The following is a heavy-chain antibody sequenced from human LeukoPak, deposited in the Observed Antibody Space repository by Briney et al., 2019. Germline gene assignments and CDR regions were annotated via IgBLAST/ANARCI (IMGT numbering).Heavy chain of an antibody. CDR2: INPNSGAT. D-gene: IGHD4-17*01. CDR3: AREMTPVGGSPLIWFDP. CDR1: GYTFTGHY. Sequence: ASVKVSCKTSGYTFTGHYMHWVRQAPGQGLEWMGWINPNSGATKSAQKFQGRVTMTRDTSITTAYMELYSLRSDDTALYYCAREMTPVGGSPLIWFDPWGQGTLVTVSP. V-gene: IGHV1-2*02. J-gene: IGHJ5*02.